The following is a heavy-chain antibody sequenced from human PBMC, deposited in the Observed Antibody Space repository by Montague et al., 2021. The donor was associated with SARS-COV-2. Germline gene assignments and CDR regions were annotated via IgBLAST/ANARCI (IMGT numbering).Heavy chain of an antibody. CDR2: IYDSGST. CDR3: ARHRRSRYGNFDY. V-gene: IGHV4-59*08. D-gene: IGHD1-1*01. CDR1: GGSISSYY. Sequence: SETLSLTCTVSGGSISSYYWSWIRQPPGKGLVWIGYIYDSGSTNYKSSLKSRVTISVDTSKNQFSLKLNSVTAADTAVYYCARHRRSRYGNFDYWGQGTLVTVSS. J-gene: IGHJ4*02.